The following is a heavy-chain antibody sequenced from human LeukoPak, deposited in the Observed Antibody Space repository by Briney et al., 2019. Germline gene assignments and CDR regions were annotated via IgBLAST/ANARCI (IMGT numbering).Heavy chain of an antibody. J-gene: IGHJ6*02. CDR3: AGELRVRGVFYYYYGMDV. V-gene: IGHV3-13*01. Sequence: GGSLRLSCAASGFTFSSYDMHWVRQATGKGLEWVSAIGTAGDTYYPGSVKGRFTISRENAKNSLYLQVNSLRAGDTAVYYCAGELRVRGVFYYYYGMDVWGQGTTVTVSS. CDR2: IGTAGDT. D-gene: IGHD3-10*01. CDR1: GFTFSSYD.